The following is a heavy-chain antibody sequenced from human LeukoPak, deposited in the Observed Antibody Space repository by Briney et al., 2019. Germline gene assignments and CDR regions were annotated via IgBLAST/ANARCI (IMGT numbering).Heavy chain of an antibody. J-gene: IGHJ2*01. V-gene: IGHV3-33*01. Sequence: GRSLRLSCAASGFTFSSYGMHWVRQAPGKGLEWVAVIWYDGSNKYYADSVKGRFTISRDNSKNTLYPQMNSLRAEDTAVYYCARELISTTWRGNRSYFDLWGRGTLVTVSS. CDR2: IWYDGSNK. CDR1: GFTFSSYG. D-gene: IGHD1-1*01. CDR3: ARELISTTWRGNRSYFDL.